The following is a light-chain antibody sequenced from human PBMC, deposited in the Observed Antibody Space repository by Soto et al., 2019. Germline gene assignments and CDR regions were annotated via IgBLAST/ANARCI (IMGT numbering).Light chain of an antibody. V-gene: IGKV1-8*01. CDR3: LQYYSYPRT. CDR1: QGISSY. CDR2: AAS. Sequence: AIRMTQSPSSFSESTGDRVTITCRASQGISSYLAWYQQKPGKAPKLLIYAASTLQSGVPSRFSGSGSGTDFTLTISCLQSEDFATYYCLQYYSYPRTFGQGNKVEIK. J-gene: IGKJ1*01.